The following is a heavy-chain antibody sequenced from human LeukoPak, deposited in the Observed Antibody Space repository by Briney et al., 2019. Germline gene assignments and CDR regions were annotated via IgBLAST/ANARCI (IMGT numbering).Heavy chain of an antibody. V-gene: IGHV3-30*02. CDR3: AKDRLGYCSSTTCSLDY. CDR2: MRYVGSIK. Sequence: GGSLRLSCAASGFTFSSYGMHWVRQAPGKGLEWVAFMRYVGSIKYYADSVKGRFTISRDNSKNTLYLQMNSLRAEDTAVYYCAKDRLGYCSSTTCSLDYWGQGTLVTVSP. J-gene: IGHJ4*02. CDR1: GFTFSSYG. D-gene: IGHD2-2*01.